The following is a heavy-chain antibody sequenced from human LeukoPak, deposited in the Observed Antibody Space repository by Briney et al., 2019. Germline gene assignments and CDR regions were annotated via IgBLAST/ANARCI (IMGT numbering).Heavy chain of an antibody. CDR3: ANQPAGAYCGGDCYWAPSY. V-gene: IGHV1-18*01. CDR1: GYTFTSYG. J-gene: IGHJ4*02. CDR2: ISAYNGNT. Sequence: GASVKVSCKASGYTFTSYGISWVRQAPGQGLEWMGWISAYNGNTNYAQKLQGRVTMTTDTSTSTAYMELRSLRSDDTAVYYCANQPAGAYCGGDCYWAPSYWGQGTLVTVSS. D-gene: IGHD2-21*02.